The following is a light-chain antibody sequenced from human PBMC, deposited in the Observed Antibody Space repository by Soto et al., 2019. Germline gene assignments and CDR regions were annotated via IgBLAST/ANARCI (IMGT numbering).Light chain of an antibody. Sequence: EIVLTQSPGTLSLSPGESATLSCRASQSVSSSYLAWYQQRPGQPPRLLIYGASSRATGIPDRFSGGGSGTDFTLTISRLEPEDFAVYYCQQYDGSRSFGQGTNVEI. CDR2: GAS. CDR3: QQYDGSRS. J-gene: IGKJ1*01. V-gene: IGKV3-20*01. CDR1: QSVSSSY.